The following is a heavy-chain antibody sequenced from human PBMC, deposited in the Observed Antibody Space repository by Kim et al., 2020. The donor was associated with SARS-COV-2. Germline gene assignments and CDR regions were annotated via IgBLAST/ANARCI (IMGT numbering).Heavy chain of an antibody. V-gene: IGHV1-2*02. Sequence: YAQKFQGRVTRTRDTSISTAYMELSRLRSDDTAVYYWARDADYGGNSYDYWGQGTLVTVSS. CDR3: ARDADYGGNSYDY. D-gene: IGHD4-17*01. J-gene: IGHJ4*02.